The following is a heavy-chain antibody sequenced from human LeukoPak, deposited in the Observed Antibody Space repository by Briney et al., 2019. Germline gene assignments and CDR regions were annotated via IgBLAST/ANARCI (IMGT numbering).Heavy chain of an antibody. CDR2: MSYDGSNK. J-gene: IGHJ3*02. CDR1: GFTFSSYG. CDR3: AKDLYSGRYSSALDI. Sequence: GRSLRLSCAASGFTFSSYGMHWVRQAPGKGLEWVAVMSYDGSNKYYADSVKGRFTISRDNSKNTLYLQMNSLRAEDTAVYYCAKDLYSGRYSSALDIWGQGTMVTVSS. V-gene: IGHV3-30*18. D-gene: IGHD1-26*01.